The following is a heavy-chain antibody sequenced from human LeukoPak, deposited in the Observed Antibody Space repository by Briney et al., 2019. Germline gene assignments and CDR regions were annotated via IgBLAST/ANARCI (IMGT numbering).Heavy chain of an antibody. Sequence: GGSLRLSCAASGFTFSSYSMNWVRQAPGKGLEWVSSISSSSSYIYYADSVKGRFTISRDNAKNSLYLQMNGLRAEDTAVYYCAREKFHYYDSRYVDYWGQGTLVTVSS. J-gene: IGHJ4*02. CDR1: GFTFSSYS. CDR2: ISSSSSYI. D-gene: IGHD3-22*01. CDR3: AREKFHYYDSRYVDY. V-gene: IGHV3-21*01.